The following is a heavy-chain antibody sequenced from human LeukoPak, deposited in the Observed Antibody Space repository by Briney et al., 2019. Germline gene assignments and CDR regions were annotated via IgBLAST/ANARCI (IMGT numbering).Heavy chain of an antibody. D-gene: IGHD3-22*01. J-gene: IGHJ4*02. CDR1: GLTFSSYG. CDR2: ISYDGSNK. V-gene: IGHV3-30*03. Sequence: PGGSLRLSCAASGLTFSSYGMHWVRQAPGKGLEWVAVISYDGSNKYYADSVKGRFTISRDNSKNTLYLQMNSLRAEDTAVYYCARARDYYDSSGYYPLWYFDYWGQGTLVTVSS. CDR3: ARARDYYDSSGYYPLWYFDY.